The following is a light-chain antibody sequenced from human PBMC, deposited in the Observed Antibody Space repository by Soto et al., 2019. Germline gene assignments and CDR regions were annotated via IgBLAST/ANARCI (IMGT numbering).Light chain of an antibody. CDR3: MQALQTPLT. J-gene: IGKJ4*01. V-gene: IGKV2-28*01. Sequence: DIVMTQSPLSLPVTPGEPASISCRSSQSLLHTNAYNYSDWYLQKPGQSPQLLIYLGSNRASGVPDRFSGSGSGTDFTLKISRVEAEDVGIYYCMQALQTPLTFGGGTKVEIK. CDR2: LGS. CDR1: QSLLHTNAYNY.